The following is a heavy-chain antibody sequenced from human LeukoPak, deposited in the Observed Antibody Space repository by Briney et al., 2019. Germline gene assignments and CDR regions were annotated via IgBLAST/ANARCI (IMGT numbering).Heavy chain of an antibody. CDR3: AKYTSRWNYFDY. J-gene: IGHJ4*02. D-gene: IGHD6-13*01. CDR1: GGSISRYY. Sequence: PSETLSLTCTDSGGSISRYYWRWIRQPPGKGLEWIGYIYYSGSTNYNPSLKSRVTISVDTSKNQFSLKLSSVTAADTAVYYCAKYTSRWNYFDYWGQGTLVTVSS. CDR2: IYYSGST. V-gene: IGHV4-59*01.